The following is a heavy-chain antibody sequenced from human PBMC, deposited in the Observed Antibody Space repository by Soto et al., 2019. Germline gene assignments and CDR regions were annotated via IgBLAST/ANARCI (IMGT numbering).Heavy chain of an antibody. CDR1: GFTFSSYA. V-gene: IGHV3-23*01. Sequence: GGSLRLSCAASGFTFSSYAMSWVRQAPGKGLEWVSAISGSGGSTYYADSVKGRLTISRDNSKNTLYLQMNSLRAEDTAVYYCANHRGDSSGYYYTPNDAFDIWGQGTMVTVSS. J-gene: IGHJ3*02. CDR3: ANHRGDSSGYYYTPNDAFDI. D-gene: IGHD3-22*01. CDR2: ISGSGGST.